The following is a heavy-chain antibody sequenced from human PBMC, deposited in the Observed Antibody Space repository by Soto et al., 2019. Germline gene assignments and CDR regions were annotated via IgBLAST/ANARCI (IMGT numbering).Heavy chain of an antibody. CDR3: VYRLDGDYHH. J-gene: IGHJ5*02. D-gene: IGHD4-17*01. Sequence: QITLKESGPTLVKPTQTLTLTCTFSGFSHSSSGVGVGWIRQPPGKALEWLALIYWDDDKRYSPSLKSRLTIPKDTSKNQVVLTMTNMHPVDTATYYCVYRLDGDYHHWGQGTLGTVTS. V-gene: IGHV2-5*02. CDR1: GFSHSSSGVG. CDR2: IYWDDDK.